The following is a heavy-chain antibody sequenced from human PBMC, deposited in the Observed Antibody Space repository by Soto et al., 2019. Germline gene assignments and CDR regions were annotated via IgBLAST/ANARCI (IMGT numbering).Heavy chain of an antibody. Sequence: GGSLRLSCAASGFTFSSYSMNWVRQAPGKGLEWVSSISSSSSYIYYADSVKGRFTISRDNAKNSLYLQMNSLRAEDTAVYYCARDRVVATMGAFDIWGQGTMVTVSS. D-gene: IGHD5-12*01. V-gene: IGHV3-21*01. J-gene: IGHJ3*02. CDR1: GFTFSSYS. CDR3: ARDRVVATMGAFDI. CDR2: ISSSSSYI.